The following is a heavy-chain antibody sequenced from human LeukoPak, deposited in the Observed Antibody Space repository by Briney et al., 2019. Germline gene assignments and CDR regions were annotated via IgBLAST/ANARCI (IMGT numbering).Heavy chain of an antibody. CDR3: ARYYYDSSGYRYAFDI. Sequence: SETLSLTCTVSGGSISSYYWSWIRQPPGKGLEWIGYIYYSGSTNYNPSLKSRVTISVDTSKNQFSLKLSSVTAADTAVYYCARYYYDSSGYRYAFDIWGQGTMVTVSS. J-gene: IGHJ3*02. CDR2: IYYSGST. CDR1: GGSISSYY. V-gene: IGHV4-59*01. D-gene: IGHD3-22*01.